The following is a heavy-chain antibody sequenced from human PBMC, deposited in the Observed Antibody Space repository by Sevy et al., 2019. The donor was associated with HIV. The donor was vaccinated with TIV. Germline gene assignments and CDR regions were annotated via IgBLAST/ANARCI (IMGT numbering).Heavy chain of an antibody. V-gene: IGHV3-7*03. CDR2: IKRDGSEK. CDR3: AGDCSSTSCLWGLDV. CDR1: GFSFSSYW. Sequence: GGSLRLSCAASGFSFSSYWMSWVRQAPGKGLEWVANIKRDGSEKYYVDSVKGRFTISRDNAKNPLFLQMNSLRAEDTAIYYCAGDCSSTSCLWGLDVWGQGTTVTVSS. J-gene: IGHJ6*02. D-gene: IGHD2-2*01.